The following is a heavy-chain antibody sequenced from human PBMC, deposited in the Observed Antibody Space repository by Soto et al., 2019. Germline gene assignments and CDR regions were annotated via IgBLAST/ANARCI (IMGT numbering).Heavy chain of an antibody. V-gene: IGHV1-18*04. D-gene: IGHD6-13*01. CDR3: ARDFPFKIAEAGTGLNWFDP. CDR2: ISAYNGNA. CDR1: GYTFTSYG. Sequence: GASVKVSCKASGYTFTSYGISWVRQAPGQGLEWMGWISAYNGNANYAQKLQGRVTMTTDTSTSTAYMELRSLRSDDTAVYYCARDFPFKIAEAGTGLNWFDPWGQGTMVTVYS. J-gene: IGHJ5*02.